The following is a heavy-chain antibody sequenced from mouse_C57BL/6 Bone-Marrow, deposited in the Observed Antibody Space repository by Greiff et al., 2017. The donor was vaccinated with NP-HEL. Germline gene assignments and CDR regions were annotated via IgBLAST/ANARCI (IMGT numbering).Heavy chain of an antibody. V-gene: IGHV1-55*01. CDR2: IYPGSGST. CDR3: AREGLYDFYAMDY. Sequence: QVQLQPGAELVKPGASVKMSCKASGYTFTSYWITWVKQRPGQGLEWIGDIYPGSGSTNYNEKFKSKATLTVDTSSSTAYMQLSSLTSEDSAVYYCAREGLYDFYAMDYWGQGTSVTVSS. D-gene: IGHD2-4*01. J-gene: IGHJ4*01. CDR1: GYTFTSYW.